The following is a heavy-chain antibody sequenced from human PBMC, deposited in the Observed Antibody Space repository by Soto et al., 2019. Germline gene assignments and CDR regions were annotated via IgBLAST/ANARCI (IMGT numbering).Heavy chain of an antibody. Sequence: SETLSLTCTVSGGSISSYYWSWIRQPPGKGLEWIGYIYYSGSTNYNPSLKSRVTISVDTSKNQFSLKLSSVTAADTAVYYCARVPKLGVQFFDYWGQGTLVTVSS. V-gene: IGHV4-59*01. CDR1: GGSISSYY. J-gene: IGHJ4*02. D-gene: IGHD7-27*01. CDR2: IYYSGST. CDR3: ARVPKLGVQFFDY.